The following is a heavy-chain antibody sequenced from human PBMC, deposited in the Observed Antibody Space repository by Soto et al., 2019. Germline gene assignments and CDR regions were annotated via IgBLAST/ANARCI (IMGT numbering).Heavy chain of an antibody. J-gene: IGHJ6*02. CDR1: DYSISSGYY. CDR2: IYHSGST. Sequence: SETLSLTCAVSDYSISSGYYWGWIRQPPGKGPEWIGIIYHSGSTYYNPSLRSRVSISLDTSKNQFSLKLSSVTAADTAMYYCARGLEYYGMDVWGQGTTVTVSS. CDR3: ARGLEYYGMDV. D-gene: IGHD3-3*01. V-gene: IGHV4-38-2*01.